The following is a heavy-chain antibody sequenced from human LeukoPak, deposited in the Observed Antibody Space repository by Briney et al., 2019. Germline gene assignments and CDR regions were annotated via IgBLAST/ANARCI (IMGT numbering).Heavy chain of an antibody. J-gene: IGHJ4*02. Sequence: GGSLRLSCAASGFTLSSYGMHWVRQAPGKGLEWVAFIRYDGSNKYYADSVKGRFTISRDNSKNTLYLQMNSLRAEDTAVYYCAKDGYYGSGEYFDYWGQGTLVTVSS. CDR3: AKDGYYGSGEYFDY. D-gene: IGHD3-10*01. CDR2: IRYDGSNK. CDR1: GFTLSSYG. V-gene: IGHV3-30*02.